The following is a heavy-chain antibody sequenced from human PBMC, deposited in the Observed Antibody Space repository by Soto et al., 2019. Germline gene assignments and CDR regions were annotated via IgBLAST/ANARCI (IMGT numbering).Heavy chain of an antibody. D-gene: IGHD2-8*02. Sequence: GVSLRLSCAASGFTFSSYEMNWVRQAPGKGLEWVSYISTSRTIYYADSVKGRFTISRDNAKNSLYLQMNSLGAEDTAVYYCSRGFRGGVDHWGQGTLVTVSS. J-gene: IGHJ4*02. CDR1: GFTFSSYE. CDR2: ISTSRTI. V-gene: IGHV3-48*03. CDR3: SRGFRGGVDH.